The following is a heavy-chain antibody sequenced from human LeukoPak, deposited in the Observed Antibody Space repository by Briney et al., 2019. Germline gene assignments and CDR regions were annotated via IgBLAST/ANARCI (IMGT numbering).Heavy chain of an antibody. J-gene: IGHJ4*02. D-gene: IGHD6-19*01. CDR2: INHSGST. V-gene: IGHV4-34*01. CDR3: ARATILRCSGSYYFDY. Sequence: PSETLSLTCAVYGGSFSGYYWSWIRQPPGKGLEWIGEINHSGSTNYNPSLKSRVTISVDTSKNQFSLKLSSVTAADTAVYYCARATILRCSGSYYFDYWGQGTLVTVSS. CDR1: GGSFSGYY.